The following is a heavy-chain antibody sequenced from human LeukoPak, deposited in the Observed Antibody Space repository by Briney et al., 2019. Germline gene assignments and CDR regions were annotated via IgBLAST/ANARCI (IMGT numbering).Heavy chain of an antibody. CDR3: ATKTPGVDTAMARIRIYYYYYMDV. D-gene: IGHD5-18*01. CDR1: GYTLTELS. V-gene: IGHV1-24*01. Sequence: ASVRVSCKVSGYTLTELSMHWVRQAPGKGLEWMGGFDPEDGETIYAQKFQGRVTMTEDTSTDTAYMELSSLRSEDTAVYYCATKTPGVDTAMARIRIYYYYYMDVWGKGTTVTVSS. CDR2: FDPEDGET. J-gene: IGHJ6*03.